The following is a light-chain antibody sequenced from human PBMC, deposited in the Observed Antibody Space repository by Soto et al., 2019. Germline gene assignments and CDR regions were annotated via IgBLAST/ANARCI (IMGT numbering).Light chain of an antibody. CDR1: QSVSSN. Sequence: IVMTQSPATLSVSLGERATLSCRASQSVSSNLAWYQQKPDQAPRLLIYGASTRATGIPARFSGSGSGTEFTLTISSLQSEDFAVYYCQQYYNWPRTFGQGTKLEIK. J-gene: IGKJ2*01. CDR2: GAS. V-gene: IGKV3-15*01. CDR3: QQYYNWPRT.